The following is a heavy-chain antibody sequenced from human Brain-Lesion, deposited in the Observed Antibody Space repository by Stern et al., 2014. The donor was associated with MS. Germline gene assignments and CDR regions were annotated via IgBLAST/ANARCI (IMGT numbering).Heavy chain of an antibody. Sequence: QLVQSGAEVKKPGASVKVSCKTSGYIFTGYYIHWVRQAPGQGLELMAWIKPKTGGQKDAQKFQGRVTMSRDTSISTAYVELSSLTSDDTAVYYCARDQRGITIFGVVTDYYYLGMDVWGQGTTVTVSS. CDR3: ARDQRGITIFGVVTDYYYLGMDV. CDR2: IKPKTGGQ. J-gene: IGHJ6*02. D-gene: IGHD3-3*01. V-gene: IGHV1-2*02. CDR1: GYIFTGYY.